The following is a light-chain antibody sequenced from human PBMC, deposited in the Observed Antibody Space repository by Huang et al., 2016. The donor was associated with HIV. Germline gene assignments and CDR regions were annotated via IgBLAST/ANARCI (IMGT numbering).Light chain of an antibody. Sequence: EIVLTQSPDFKSVTPKEKVTITCRASQAIGGALHWYQKKPDPAPKILIKYASQSISGVPSRFSGSGSGTDFTLTINSLEAEDAATYYCHQSSTLHTFGGGTKVEIK. V-gene: IGKV6-21*02. CDR2: YAS. CDR1: QAIGGA. CDR3: HQSSTLHT. J-gene: IGKJ4*01.